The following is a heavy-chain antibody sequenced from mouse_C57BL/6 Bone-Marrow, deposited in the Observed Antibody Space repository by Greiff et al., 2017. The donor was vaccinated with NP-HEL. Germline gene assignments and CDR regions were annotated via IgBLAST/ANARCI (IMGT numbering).Heavy chain of an antibody. V-gene: IGHV1-76*01. D-gene: IGHD3-2*02. Sequence: VQLQQSGAELVRPGASVKLSCKASGYTFTDYYINWVKQRPGQGLEWIARIYPGSGNTYYNEKFKGKATLTAEKSSSTAYMQLSSLTSEDSAVYVCAREGSGYAMDYWGQGTSVTVSS. J-gene: IGHJ4*01. CDR1: GYTFTDYY. CDR2: IYPGSGNT. CDR3: AREGSGYAMDY.